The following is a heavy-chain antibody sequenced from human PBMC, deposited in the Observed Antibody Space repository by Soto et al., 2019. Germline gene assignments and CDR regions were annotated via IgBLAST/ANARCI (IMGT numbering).Heavy chain of an antibody. D-gene: IGHD2-15*01. CDR3: ARPRYCSASSCYSFDY. V-gene: IGHV3-7*01. Sequence: GGSLRLSCAASGLIFSNYWMTWVRQAPGKGLEWVANIKEDGGEKYFVYSVKGRFTISRDNAKKSLYLQMNSLRAEDTAVYYCARPRYCSASSCYSFDYWGQGTLVTVSS. CDR2: IKEDGGEK. J-gene: IGHJ4*02. CDR1: GLIFSNYW.